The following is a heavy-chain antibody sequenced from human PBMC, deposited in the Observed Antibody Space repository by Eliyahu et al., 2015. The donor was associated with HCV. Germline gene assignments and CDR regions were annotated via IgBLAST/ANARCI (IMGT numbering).Heavy chain of an antibody. D-gene: IGHD3-3*01. CDR3: ARGSKYYDFWSGYSGRGMDV. Sequence: QVQLQESGPGLVKPSETLSLTCTVSGGXISSYYWXWIRQPAGKGLEWIGXIYXSGSTNYNPSLKSRXTMSVDTSKNQFSLKLSSVTAADTAVYYCARGSKYYDFWSGYSGRGMDVWGQGTTVTVSS. CDR1: GGXISSYY. V-gene: IGHV4-4*07. J-gene: IGHJ6*02. CDR2: IYXSGST.